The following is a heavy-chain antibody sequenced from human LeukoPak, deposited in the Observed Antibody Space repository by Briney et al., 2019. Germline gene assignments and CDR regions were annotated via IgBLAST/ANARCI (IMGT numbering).Heavy chain of an antibody. CDR2: IWYDGSNE. D-gene: IGHD5-24*01. V-gene: IGHV3-33*01. Sequence: GGSLRLSCAASGFTFNSYGMHWGRQAPGKGLEWVAVIWYDGSNEYYADSVKGRFTISRHNSKNTLYLQMNGLRAEDTAVYHCARDKRRDGYKSDAFDIWGQGTMVTVSS. CDR3: ARDKRRDGYKSDAFDI. J-gene: IGHJ3*02. CDR1: GFTFNSYG.